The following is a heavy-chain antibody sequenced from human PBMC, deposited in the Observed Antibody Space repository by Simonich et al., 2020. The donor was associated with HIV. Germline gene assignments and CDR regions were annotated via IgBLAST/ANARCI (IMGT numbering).Heavy chain of an antibody. D-gene: IGHD3-10*01. CDR1: GGSISSSSYY. Sequence: QLQLQESGPGLVKPSETLSLTCTVSGGSISSSSYYWGWIRQPPGKGREWIGSIYYSGSTYYNPSLKSRGTISVDTSKNQFSLKLSSVTAADTAVYYCARYYGGNTEVDYWGQGTLVTVSS. CDR2: IYYSGST. CDR3: ARYYGGNTEVDY. V-gene: IGHV4-39*01. J-gene: IGHJ4*02.